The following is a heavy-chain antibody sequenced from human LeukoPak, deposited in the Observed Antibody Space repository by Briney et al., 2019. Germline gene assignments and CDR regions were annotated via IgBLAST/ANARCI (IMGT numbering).Heavy chain of an antibody. CDR2: MNEDGSAK. Sequence: PGGSLRLSCAASGFTFSSYWMSWVRQAPGKGLEWVANMNEDGSAKHYVDSVKGRFTISRDNAKNSLYLQMNSLRVEDTAVYYCARHLHWGWDYWGQGALVTVSS. CDR3: ARHLHWGWDY. V-gene: IGHV3-7*05. CDR1: GFTFSSYW. D-gene: IGHD7-27*01. J-gene: IGHJ4*02.